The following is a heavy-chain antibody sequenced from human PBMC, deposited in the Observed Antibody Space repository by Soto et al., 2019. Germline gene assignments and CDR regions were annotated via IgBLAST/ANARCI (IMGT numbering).Heavy chain of an antibody. CDR1: GGSISSSSYY. CDR3: ARHLGGYYYYGMDV. D-gene: IGHD3-10*01. CDR2: ISYSGST. Sequence: LSLTCTVSGGSISSSSYYWGWIRQPPGKGLEWIGSISYSGSTYYNPSLKSRVTISVDTSKNQFSLKLSSVPAADTAVYYCARHLGGYYYYGMDVWGQGTTVTVSS. J-gene: IGHJ6*02. V-gene: IGHV4-39*01.